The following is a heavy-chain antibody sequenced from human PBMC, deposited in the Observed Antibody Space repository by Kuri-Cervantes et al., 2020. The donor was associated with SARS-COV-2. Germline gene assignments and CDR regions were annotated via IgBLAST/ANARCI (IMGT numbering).Heavy chain of an antibody. CDR2: IIPIFGTA. CDR1: GYAFTSYG. D-gene: IGHD3-10*01. Sequence: SVKVSCKASGYAFTSYGISWVRQAPGQGLEWMGGIIPIFGTANYAQKFQGRVTITADKSTSTAYMELSSLRSEDTAVYYCASDYYGSGSYSYYYYGMDVWGQGTTVTVSS. CDR3: ASDYYGSGSYSYYYYGMDV. J-gene: IGHJ6*02. V-gene: IGHV1-69*06.